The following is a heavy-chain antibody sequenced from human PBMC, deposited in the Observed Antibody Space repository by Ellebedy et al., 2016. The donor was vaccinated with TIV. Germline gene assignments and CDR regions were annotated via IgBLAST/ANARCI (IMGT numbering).Heavy chain of an antibody. D-gene: IGHD1-26*01. V-gene: IGHV5-51*01. Sequence: GESLKISCKGSGYSFTNYWIGWVRQMSGKGLEWMGIIYPGDSDTTYNPSFQGRVTISADKSISTAYLQWSSLKASDIAMYYCARRRSGSDAFDIWGQGTMVTVS. CDR3: ARRRSGSDAFDI. CDR2: IYPGDSDT. J-gene: IGHJ3*02. CDR1: GYSFTNYW.